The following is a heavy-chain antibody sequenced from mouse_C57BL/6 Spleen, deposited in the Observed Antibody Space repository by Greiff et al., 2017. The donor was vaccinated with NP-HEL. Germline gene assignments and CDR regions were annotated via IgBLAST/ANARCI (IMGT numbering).Heavy chain of an antibody. J-gene: IGHJ2*01. V-gene: IGHV1-19*01. CDR1: GYTFTDYY. D-gene: IGHD2-1*01. CDR3: ARSGYGNYGDY. CDR2: INPYNGGT. Sequence: VQLQQSGPVLVKPGASVKMSCKASGYTFTDYYMNWVKQSHGKSLEWIGVINPYNGGTSYNQKFKGKATLTVDKSSSTAYMELNSLTSEDSAVYYCARSGYGNYGDYWGQGTTLTVSS.